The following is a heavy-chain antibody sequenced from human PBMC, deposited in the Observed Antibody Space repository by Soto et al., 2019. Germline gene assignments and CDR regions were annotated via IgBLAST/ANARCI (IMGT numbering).Heavy chain of an antibody. Sequence: SVKVSCKVSGYTLTELSMHWVRQAPGKGLEWMGGIIPIFGTANYAQKFQGRVTITADESTSTAYMELSSLRSEDTAVYYCARDSPTTYGYYYYGMDVWGQGTTVTVSS. V-gene: IGHV1-69*13. D-gene: IGHD4-17*01. CDR3: ARDSPTTYGYYYYGMDV. CDR1: GYTLTELS. CDR2: IIPIFGTA. J-gene: IGHJ6*02.